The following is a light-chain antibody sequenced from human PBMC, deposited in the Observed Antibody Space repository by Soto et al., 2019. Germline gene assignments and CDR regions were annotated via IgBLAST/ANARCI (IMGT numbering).Light chain of an antibody. Sequence: QSEQRQAPSVCTARGQKDTISCSGSSSNIGNNYVSWYQQLPGTAPKLLIYDNNKRPSGIPDRFSGSKSGTSATLGITGLQTGDEADYYCGTWDSSLSVGGVFRTGTKVTVL. J-gene: IGLJ1*01. V-gene: IGLV1-51*01. CDR1: SSNIGNNY. CDR3: GTWDSSLSVGGV. CDR2: DNN.